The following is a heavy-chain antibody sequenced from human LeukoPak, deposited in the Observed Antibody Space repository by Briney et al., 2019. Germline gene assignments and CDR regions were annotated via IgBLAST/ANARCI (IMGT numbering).Heavy chain of an antibody. CDR3: ARVRYNWNYLDY. Sequence: SETLSLTCTVSGGSISSYYWSWIRQPPGKGLEWIGHIYYSGSTNYNPSLKSRVTISVDTSKNQFSLKLSSVTAADTAVYYCARVRYNWNYLDYWGQGTLVTVSS. CDR2: IYYSGST. J-gene: IGHJ4*02. D-gene: IGHD1-20*01. CDR1: GGSISSYY. V-gene: IGHV4-59*01.